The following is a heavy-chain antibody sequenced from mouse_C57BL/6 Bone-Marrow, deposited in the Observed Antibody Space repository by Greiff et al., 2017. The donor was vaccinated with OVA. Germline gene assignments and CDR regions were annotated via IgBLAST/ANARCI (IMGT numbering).Heavy chain of an antibody. D-gene: IGHD2-4*01. CDR1: GFSLTSYG. Sequence: VKLQESGPGLVQPSQSLSITCTVSGFSLTSYGVHWVRQSPGKGLEWLGVIWSGGSTDYNAAFISRLSISKDNSKSQVFFKMNSLQADDTAIYYCARRGNDYPTYWYFDVWGTGTTVTVSS. CDR3: ARRGNDYPTYWYFDV. V-gene: IGHV2-2*01. CDR2: IWSGGST. J-gene: IGHJ1*03.